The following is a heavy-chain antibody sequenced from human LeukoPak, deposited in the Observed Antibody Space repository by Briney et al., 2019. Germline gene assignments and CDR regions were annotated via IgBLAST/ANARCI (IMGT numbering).Heavy chain of an antibody. V-gene: IGHV4-34*01. J-gene: IGHJ4*02. Sequence: SETLSLTCAVYGGSFSGYYWSWIRQPPGKGLEWIGEINHSGSTNYNPPLKSRLTISVDTSKNQFSLKLSSVTAADTAVYYCASLYGSGDYWGQGTLATVSS. CDR1: GGSFSGYY. CDR2: INHSGST. D-gene: IGHD3-10*01. CDR3: ASLYGSGDY.